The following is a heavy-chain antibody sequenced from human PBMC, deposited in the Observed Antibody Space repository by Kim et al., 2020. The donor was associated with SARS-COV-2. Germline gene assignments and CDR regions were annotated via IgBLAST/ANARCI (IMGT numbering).Heavy chain of an antibody. D-gene: IGHD4-17*01. J-gene: IGHJ2*01. V-gene: IGHV4-59*08. CDR1: GGSISSYY. CDR2: IYYSGST. CDR3: ARHEFPLRSDWYFDL. Sequence: SETLSLTCTVSGGSISSYYWSWIRQPPGKGLEWIAYIYYSGSTNYNPSLKSRVTISVDTSKNQFSLKLSSVTAADTAVYYCARHEFPLRSDWYFDLWGRGTLVTVSS.